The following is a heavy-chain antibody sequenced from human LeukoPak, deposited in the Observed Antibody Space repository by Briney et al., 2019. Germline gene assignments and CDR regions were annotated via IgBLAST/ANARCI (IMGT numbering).Heavy chain of an antibody. CDR1: GFIFKKTW. CDR3: AKDRYGDGILDY. V-gene: IGHV3-7*01. Sequence: GGSLRLSCAASGFIFKKTWMTWVRQAPGKGLEWVANINDDGKTTNHVDSVKGRFTISRDNSKNTLYLQMNSLRAEDTAVYYCAKDRYGDGILDYWGQGTLVTVSS. CDR2: INDDGKTT. D-gene: IGHD4-17*01. J-gene: IGHJ4*02.